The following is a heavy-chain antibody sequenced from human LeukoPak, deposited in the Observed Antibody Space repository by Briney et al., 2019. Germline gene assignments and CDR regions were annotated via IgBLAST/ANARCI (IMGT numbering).Heavy chain of an antibody. D-gene: IGHD2-8*01. Sequence: SETLSLTCAVYGGSFSGYYWSWIRQPPGKGLEWIGEINHSGSTNYNPSLKSRVTISVDTSKNQFSLKLSSVTAADTAVYYCAKDRGDCTNGVCYTGGFDYWGQGTLVTVSS. CDR2: INHSGST. CDR1: GGSFSGYY. CDR3: AKDRGDCTNGVCYTGGFDY. J-gene: IGHJ4*02. V-gene: IGHV4-34*01.